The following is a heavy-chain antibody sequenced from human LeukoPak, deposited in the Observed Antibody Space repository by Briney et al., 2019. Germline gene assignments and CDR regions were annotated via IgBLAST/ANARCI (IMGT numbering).Heavy chain of an antibody. Sequence: GGSLRLSCAASGFTFSSYAMHWVRQAPGKGLECVAVISYDGSNKYYADSVKGRFTISRDNAKNSMYLQMNSLRAEDTAVYYCARMSLSLGSLILTTGNFEYWGQGTMVTVSS. J-gene: IGHJ4*02. V-gene: IGHV3-30-3*01. CDR1: GFTFSSYA. D-gene: IGHD1-1*01. CDR2: ISYDGSNK. CDR3: ARMSLSLGSLILTTGNFEY.